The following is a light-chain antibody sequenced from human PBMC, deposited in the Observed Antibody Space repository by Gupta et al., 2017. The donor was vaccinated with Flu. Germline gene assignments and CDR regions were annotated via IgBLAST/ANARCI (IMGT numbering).Light chain of an antibody. CDR1: RASGSN. CDR2: YPS. V-gene: IGKV6-21*01. Sequence: DFPAVTPKGKVPITCRARRASGSNGHSYQQKPGQSPNLLIKYPSRASSRVPTRISGSGSGTDFTLTISSVEADDAATYYCHQSSSLPITFGQGTRLEIK. J-gene: IGKJ5*01. CDR3: HQSSSLPIT.